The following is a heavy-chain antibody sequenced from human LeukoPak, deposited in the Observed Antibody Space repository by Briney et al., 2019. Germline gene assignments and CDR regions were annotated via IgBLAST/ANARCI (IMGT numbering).Heavy chain of an antibody. D-gene: IGHD4-17*01. CDR2: VYYSGNT. V-gene: IGHV4-39*07. J-gene: IGHJ4*02. CDR3: ASFYGDYGDLHHY. CDR1: GGSISSSLYY. Sequence: PSETLSLTCTVSGGSISSSLYYWAWIRQPPGKGLEWIGSVYYSGNTYYNPSLKSRATISVDTSKNQFSLKLSSVTAADTAVYYCASFYGDYGDLHHYWGQGTLVTVSS.